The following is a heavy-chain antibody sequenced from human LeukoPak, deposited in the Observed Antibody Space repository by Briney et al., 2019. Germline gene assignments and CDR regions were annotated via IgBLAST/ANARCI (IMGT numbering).Heavy chain of an antibody. V-gene: IGHV3-23*01. CDR1: GFTFSSHD. Sequence: PGGSLRLSCVGSGFTFSSHDMIWVRQAPGKGLEWVSDIGGRDTRINYAGSVKGRFTISRDNSKNTVYLQMSSLRVEDTAIYYCAREGQYCSSSACQFDYWGQGTLVTVSS. CDR2: IGGRDTRI. CDR3: AREGQYCSSSACQFDY. D-gene: IGHD2-2*01. J-gene: IGHJ4*02.